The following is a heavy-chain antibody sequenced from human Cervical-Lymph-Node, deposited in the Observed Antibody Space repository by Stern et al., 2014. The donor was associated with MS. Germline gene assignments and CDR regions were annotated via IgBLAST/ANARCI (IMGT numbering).Heavy chain of an antibody. CDR3: ARVGGYCSSTSCYPDY. CDR2: ISYDGSNY. CDR1: GFTLSSNA. Sequence: VQLVESGGGVVPPGRSLRLSCAASGFTLSSNAVHWVRQAPGKGLAWVAVISYDGSNYYYADSVKGRFTISRDNSKNTVYLQMNSLRPEDTAVYYCARVGGYCSSTSCYPDYWGQGTLVTVSS. J-gene: IGHJ4*02. D-gene: IGHD2-2*01. V-gene: IGHV3-30-3*01.